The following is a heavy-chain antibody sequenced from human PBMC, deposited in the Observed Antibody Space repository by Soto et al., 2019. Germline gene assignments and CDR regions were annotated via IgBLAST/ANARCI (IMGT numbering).Heavy chain of an antibody. J-gene: IGHJ4*02. D-gene: IGHD6-19*01. CDR2: ISHIGSV. Sequence: QVLLQESGPGLVQPSGTLSLSCAVSGVSISSNYYWGWVRQSPGKGLEWLGDISHIGSVNYSPSLMSRVTISMDRSENQFSLKLNSVTAADTAVYYCVRSFGWYAIDYGGQGTLVIVSS. V-gene: IGHV4-4*02. CDR1: GVSISSNYY. CDR3: VRSFGWYAIDY.